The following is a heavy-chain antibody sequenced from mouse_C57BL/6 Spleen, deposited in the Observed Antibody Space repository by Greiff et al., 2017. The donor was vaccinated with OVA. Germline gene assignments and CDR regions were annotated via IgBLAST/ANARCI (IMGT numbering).Heavy chain of an antibody. Sequence: QVQLKQPGAELVKPGASVKLSCKASGYTFTSYWMHWVKQRPGRGLEWIGRIDPNSGGTKYNEKFKSKATLTVDKPSSTAYMQLSSLTSEDSAVYYCARNGDYDLPWFAYWGQGTLVTVSA. CDR1: GYTFTSYW. D-gene: IGHD2-4*01. V-gene: IGHV1-72*01. CDR2: IDPNSGGT. CDR3: ARNGDYDLPWFAY. J-gene: IGHJ3*01.